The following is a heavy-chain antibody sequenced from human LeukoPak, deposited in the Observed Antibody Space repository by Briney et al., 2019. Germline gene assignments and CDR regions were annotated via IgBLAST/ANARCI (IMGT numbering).Heavy chain of an antibody. Sequence: PGGSLRLSCAASGFTFSSYWMSWVRQAPGKGLEWVANIKQDGSEKYYVYSVKGRFTISRDNAKNSLYLQMNSLRAEDTAVYYCATRGCSGYDSPRDAFDIWGQGTMVTVS. J-gene: IGHJ3*02. CDR1: GFTFSSYW. CDR3: ATRGCSGYDSPRDAFDI. D-gene: IGHD5-12*01. V-gene: IGHV3-7*01. CDR2: IKQDGSEK.